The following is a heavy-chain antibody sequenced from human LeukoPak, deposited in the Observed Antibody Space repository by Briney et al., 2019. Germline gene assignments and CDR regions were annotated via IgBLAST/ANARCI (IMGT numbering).Heavy chain of an antibody. Sequence: GESLKISCKGSGYSFTSYWIGWVRQMPGKGLEWMGIIYPGDSDTRYSPSFQGQVTISADKSISTAYLQWSSLKASDTAMYYCARPRGESSGWYYYFDYWGQGTLVTVSS. CDR2: IYPGDSDT. D-gene: IGHD6-19*01. J-gene: IGHJ4*02. CDR1: GYSFTSYW. V-gene: IGHV5-51*01. CDR3: ARPRGESSGWYYYFDY.